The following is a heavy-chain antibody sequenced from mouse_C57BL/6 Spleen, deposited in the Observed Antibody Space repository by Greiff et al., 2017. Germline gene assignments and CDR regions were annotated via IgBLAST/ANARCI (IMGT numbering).Heavy chain of an antibody. D-gene: IGHD1-1*01. V-gene: IGHV5-4*01. CDR3: ARDGRYYGRGYFDV. Sequence: EVQGVESGGGLVKPGGSLKLSCAASGFTFSSYAMSWVRQTPEKRLEWVATISDGGSYTYYPDNVKGRFTISRDNAKNNLYLQMSHLKSEDTAMYYCARDGRYYGRGYFDVWGTGTTVTVSS. J-gene: IGHJ1*03. CDR2: ISDGGSYT. CDR1: GFTFSSYA.